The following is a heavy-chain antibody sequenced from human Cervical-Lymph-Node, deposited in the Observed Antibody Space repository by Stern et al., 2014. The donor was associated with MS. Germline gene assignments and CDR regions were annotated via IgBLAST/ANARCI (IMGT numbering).Heavy chain of an antibody. D-gene: IGHD1-14*01. CDR1: GFKFSIYW. CDR3: ARQTTAWASDV. J-gene: IGHJ4*02. V-gene: IGHV5-51*01. Sequence: VQLVESGAELIRPGESLKISCKGSGFKFSIYWIAWVRQMPGKGLEWMGIIYPGDSETRCSPSCQGQVTMSADKSTSTAYLQWSSLNASDTAMYFCARQTTAWASDVWGQGTLVTVSS. CDR2: IYPGDSET.